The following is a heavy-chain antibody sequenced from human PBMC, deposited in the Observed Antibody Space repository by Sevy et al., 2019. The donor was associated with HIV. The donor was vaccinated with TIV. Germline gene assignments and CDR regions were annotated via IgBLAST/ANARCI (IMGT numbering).Heavy chain of an antibody. J-gene: IGHJ4*02. Sequence: GGSLRLSCAASGITFSSAWMSWVRLVPGKGLEWLGRIKSETDGGAADYAAAVKGRFTISRDDSKETLYLQLNSLKTEDTAVYYCITDLGFYSSKWGQRTLVTVSS. D-gene: IGHD4-4*01. CDR1: GITFSSAW. V-gene: IGHV3-15*01. CDR2: IKSETDGGAA. CDR3: ITDLGFYSSK.